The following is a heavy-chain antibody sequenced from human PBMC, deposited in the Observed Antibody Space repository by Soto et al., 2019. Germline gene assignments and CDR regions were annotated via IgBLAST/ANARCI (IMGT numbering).Heavy chain of an antibody. CDR3: ARAAHFNYGGNSGFDY. CDR1: GFTLSSDW. CDR2: INSDGSVT. J-gene: IGHJ4*02. V-gene: IGHV3-74*01. Sequence: EVQLVESGGGLVLAGGSLRLSCAASGFTLSSDWMHWVRQAPGKGLVWVSHINSDGSVTSYADSVKGRFTISRDIAKNTLYLQMNSLRAEDTAVYYCARAAHFNYGGNSGFDYWGQGTLVIVSS. D-gene: IGHD4-17*01.